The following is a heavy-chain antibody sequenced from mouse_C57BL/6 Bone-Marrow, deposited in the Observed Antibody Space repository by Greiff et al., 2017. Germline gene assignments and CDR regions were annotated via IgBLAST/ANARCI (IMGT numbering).Heavy chain of an antibody. CDR2: ISSGSSTI. J-gene: IGHJ3*01. V-gene: IGHV5-17*01. Sequence: VQLQQSGGGLVKPGGSLKLSCAASGFTFSDYGMHWVRQAPEKGLEWVAYISSGSSTIYYADTVKGRFTISRDNAKNTLFLQITSLRSEDTAMYYCARSYPDWFAYWGQGTLVTVSA. CDR1: GFTFSDYG. CDR3: ARSYPDWFAY.